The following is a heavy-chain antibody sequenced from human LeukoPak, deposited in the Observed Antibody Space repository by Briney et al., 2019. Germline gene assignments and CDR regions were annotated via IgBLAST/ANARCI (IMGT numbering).Heavy chain of an antibody. CDR1: GGSISSYC. V-gene: IGHV4-59*01. Sequence: SETLSLTCTVSGGSISSYCWSWIRQPPGKGLEWIGYIYYSGSTNYNPSLKSRVTISVDTSKNQLSLKLSSVTAADTAVYYCARTRAYGGRPDYWGQGTLVTVSS. J-gene: IGHJ4*02. CDR3: ARTRAYGGRPDY. CDR2: IYYSGST. D-gene: IGHD4-23*01.